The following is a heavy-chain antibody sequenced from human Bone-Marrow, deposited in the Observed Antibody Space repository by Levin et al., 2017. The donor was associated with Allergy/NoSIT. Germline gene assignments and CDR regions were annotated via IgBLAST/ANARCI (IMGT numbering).Heavy chain of an antibody. D-gene: IGHD2-21*01. CDR2: ITWNSGSK. CDR3: ATVGLWMNHFDY. V-gene: IGHV3-9*01. Sequence: SLKISCAASGFNFDDFAMHWVRQAPGKGLEWVSGITWNSGSKGYADSVKGRFTISRDNAKKSLYLQMNSLRPEHTALYYCATVGLWMNHFDYWGQGTLVTVSS. CDR1: GFNFDDFA. J-gene: IGHJ4*02.